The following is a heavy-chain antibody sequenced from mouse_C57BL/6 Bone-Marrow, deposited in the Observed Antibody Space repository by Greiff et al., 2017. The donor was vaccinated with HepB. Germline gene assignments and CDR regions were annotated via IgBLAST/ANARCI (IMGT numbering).Heavy chain of an antibody. D-gene: IGHD2-4*01. V-gene: IGHV14-2*01. Sequence: EVQGVESGAELVKPGASVKLSCTASGFNIKDYYMHWVKQRTEQGLEWIGRIDPEDGETKYAPKFPGKATITADTSSNTAYLQLSSLTSEDTAVYYCARDYDGGYFDYWGQGTTLTVPS. CDR2: IDPEDGET. J-gene: IGHJ2*01. CDR1: GFNIKDYY. CDR3: ARDYDGGYFDY.